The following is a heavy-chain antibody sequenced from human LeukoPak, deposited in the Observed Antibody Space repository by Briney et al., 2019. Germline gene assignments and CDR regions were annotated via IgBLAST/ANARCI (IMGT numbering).Heavy chain of an antibody. J-gene: IGHJ4*02. CDR2: INPNSGGT. Sequence: ASVKVSCKASGYTFTDYYMHWVRQAPGQGLEWMGGINPNSGGTNYAQKFQGRVTMTRDTSISTAYMELSRLRSDDTAVYYCARGPHWDPHFDYWGQGTLVTVSS. CDR1: GYTFTDYY. D-gene: IGHD7-27*01. V-gene: IGHV1-2*02. CDR3: ARGPHWDPHFDY.